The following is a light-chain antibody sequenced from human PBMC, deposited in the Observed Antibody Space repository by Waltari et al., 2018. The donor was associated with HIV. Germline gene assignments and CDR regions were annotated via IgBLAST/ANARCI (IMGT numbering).Light chain of an antibody. Sequence: LSVSPGERATLSCRASQSVSSNLAWYQQKPGQAPRLLIYGASTRATGIPARFSGSGSGTEFTLTISSLQSEDFAVYYCQQYNNWPITFGGGTKVEIK. CDR1: QSVSSN. CDR3: QQYNNWPIT. J-gene: IGKJ4*01. CDR2: GAS. V-gene: IGKV3-15*01.